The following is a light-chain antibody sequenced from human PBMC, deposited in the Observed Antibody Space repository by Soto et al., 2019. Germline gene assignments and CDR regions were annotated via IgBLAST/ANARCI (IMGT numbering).Light chain of an antibody. J-gene: IGKJ1*01. Sequence: ALRMTQSPSSLSASTGARVTITCRASQGISSYLAWYQQKPGKAPKLLIYAASTLQSGVPSRFSGSGSGTEFTLTISSLQPDDFATDDCQQYNSYRTFGQGTKVDIK. CDR3: QQYNSYRT. V-gene: IGKV1-8*01. CDR2: AAS. CDR1: QGISSY.